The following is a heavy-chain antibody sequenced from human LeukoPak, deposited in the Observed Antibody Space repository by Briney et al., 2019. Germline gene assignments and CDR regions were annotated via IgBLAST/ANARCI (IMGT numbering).Heavy chain of an antibody. CDR1: GYTFTGYY. CDR3: ARDIIVVPAAILPISYYYGMDV. D-gene: IGHD2-2*02. Sequence: GASVKVSCTASGYTFTGYYMHWVRQAPGQGLEWMGRINPNSGGTNYAQKFQGRVTMTRDTSISTAYMELSRLRSDDTAVYYCARDIIVVPAAILPISYYYGMDVWGQGTTVTVSS. V-gene: IGHV1-2*06. J-gene: IGHJ6*02. CDR2: INPNSGGT.